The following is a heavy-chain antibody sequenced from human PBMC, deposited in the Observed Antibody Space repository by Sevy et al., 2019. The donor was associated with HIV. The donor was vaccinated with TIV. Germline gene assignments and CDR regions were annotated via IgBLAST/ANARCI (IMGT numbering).Heavy chain of an antibody. CDR2: RSGSGGAT. V-gene: IGHV3-23*01. Sequence: GGSLRLSCAASGFTFSSSAVSWVRQAPGKGLEWVSARSGSGGATYYADSVKGRFTISRDNSKNTLYLQMNSLRADDTAVYYCAKDPDSSGYYPDYWGQGTLVTVSS. D-gene: IGHD3-22*01. J-gene: IGHJ4*02. CDR3: AKDPDSSGYYPDY. CDR1: GFTFSSSA.